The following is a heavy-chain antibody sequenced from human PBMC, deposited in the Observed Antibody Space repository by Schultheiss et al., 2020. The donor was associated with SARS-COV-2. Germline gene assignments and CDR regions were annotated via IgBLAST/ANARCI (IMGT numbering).Heavy chain of an antibody. CDR3: ARVAVTTFWYFDL. J-gene: IGHJ2*01. D-gene: IGHD4-17*01. Sequence: SETLSLTCAVSGGSISSGGYSWSWIRQPPGKGLEWIGYIYHSGSTNYNPSLKSRVTISVDTSKNQFSLNLTSVTAADTAVYYCARVAVTTFWYFDLWGRGTLVTVSS. CDR1: GGSISSGGYS. V-gene: IGHV4-30-2*05. CDR2: IYHSGST.